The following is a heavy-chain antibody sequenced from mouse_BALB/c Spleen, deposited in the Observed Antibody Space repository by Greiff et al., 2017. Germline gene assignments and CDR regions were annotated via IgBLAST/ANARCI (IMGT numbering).Heavy chain of an antibody. J-gene: IGHJ3*01. Sequence: VQLQQPGAELVRPGASVKLSCKASGYTFTSYWINWVKQRPGQGLEWIGNIYPSDSYTNYNQKSKDKATLTVDKSSSTAYMQLSSPTSEDSAVYYCTRWGNYGSPWFAYWGQGTLVTVSA. CDR2: IYPSDSYT. D-gene: IGHD1-1*01. V-gene: IGHV1-69*02. CDR1: GYTFTSYW. CDR3: TRWGNYGSPWFAY.